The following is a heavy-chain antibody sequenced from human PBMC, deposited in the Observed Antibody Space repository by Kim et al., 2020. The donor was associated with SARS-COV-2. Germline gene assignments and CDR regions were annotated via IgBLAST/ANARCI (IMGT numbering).Heavy chain of an antibody. CDR2: IIPIFGTA. Sequence: SVKVSCKASGGTFSSYAISWVRQAPGQGLEWMGGIIPIFGTANYAQKFQGRVTITADESTSTAYMELSSLRSEDTAVYYCARQLVPVGFYYYGMDVWGQGTTVTVSS. J-gene: IGHJ6*02. CDR1: GGTFSSYA. CDR3: ARQLVPVGFYYYGMDV. V-gene: IGHV1-69*13. D-gene: IGHD6-13*01.